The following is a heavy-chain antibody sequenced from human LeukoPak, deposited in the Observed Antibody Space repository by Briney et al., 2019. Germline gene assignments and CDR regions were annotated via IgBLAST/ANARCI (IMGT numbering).Heavy chain of an antibody. CDR2: IYTSGST. J-gene: IGHJ6*03. CDR3: ATTANSYYYYYYMDV. D-gene: IGHD1-1*01. Sequence: SGTLSLTCTVSGGSISSGSYYWSWIRQPAGKGLEWIGRIYTSGSTNYNPSLKSRVTISVDTSKNQFSLKLSSVTAADTAVYYCATTANSYYYYYYMDVWGKGTTVTVSS. CDR1: GGSISSGSYY. V-gene: IGHV4-61*02.